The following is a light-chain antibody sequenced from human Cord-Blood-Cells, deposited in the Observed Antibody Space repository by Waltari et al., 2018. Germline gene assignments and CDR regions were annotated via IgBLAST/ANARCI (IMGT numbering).Light chain of an antibody. CDR3: QQYNSYSPWT. J-gene: IGKJ1*01. CDR1: QSISSW. CDR2: KAS. Sequence: IKLTQSPSTLFASEGERATTTCRASQSISSWLAWYQQKPGKAPKLLIYKASSLESGVPSRFSGSGSGTEFTLTISSLQPDDFATYYCQQYNSYSPWTFGQGTKVEIK. V-gene: IGKV1-5*03.